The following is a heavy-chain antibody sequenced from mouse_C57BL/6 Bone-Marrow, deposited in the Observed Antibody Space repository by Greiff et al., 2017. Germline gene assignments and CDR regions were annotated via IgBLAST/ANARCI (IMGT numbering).Heavy chain of an antibody. Sequence: EPGGGLVQPKGSLKLSCAASGFSFNTYAMNWVRQAPGKGLEWVARIRSKSNNYATYYADSVKDRFTISRDDSESMLYLQMNNLKTEDTAMYYCVRGTGTSDFDYWGQGTTLTVSS. CDR1: GFSFNTYA. D-gene: IGHD3-3*01. CDR3: VRGTGTSDFDY. CDR2: IRSKSNNYAT. J-gene: IGHJ2*01. V-gene: IGHV10-1*01.